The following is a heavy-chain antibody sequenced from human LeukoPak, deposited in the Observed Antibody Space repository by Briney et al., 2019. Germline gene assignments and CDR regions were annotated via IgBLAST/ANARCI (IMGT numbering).Heavy chain of an antibody. CDR3: ARGGGITGTTRGAFDI. V-gene: IGHV4-34*01. CDR2: INHSGST. Sequence: SETLSLTCAVYGGSFNGYYWSWIRQPPGKGLEWIGEINHSGSTNYNPSLKSRVTISVDTSKNQFSLKLSSVTAADTAVYYCARGGGITGTTRGAFDIWGQGTMVTVSS. D-gene: IGHD1-20*01. CDR1: GGSFNGYY. J-gene: IGHJ3*02.